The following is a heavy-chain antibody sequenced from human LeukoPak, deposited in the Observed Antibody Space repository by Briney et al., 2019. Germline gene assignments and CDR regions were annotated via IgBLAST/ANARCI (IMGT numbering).Heavy chain of an antibody. CDR1: GFIFDDYA. Sequence: GGSLRLSCAASGFIFDDYAMHWVRQAPGKGLGWVSGISWNSGSIGYADSVKGRFTISRDNAKNSLYLQMNSLRAEDTALYYCAKDINGYYGSGSFDYWGQGTLVTVSS. D-gene: IGHD3-10*01. V-gene: IGHV3-9*01. CDR3: AKDINGYYGSGSFDY. CDR2: ISWNSGSI. J-gene: IGHJ4*02.